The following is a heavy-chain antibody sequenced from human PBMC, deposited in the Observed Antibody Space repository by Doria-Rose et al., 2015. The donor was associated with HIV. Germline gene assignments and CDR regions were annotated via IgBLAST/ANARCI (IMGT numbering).Heavy chain of an antibody. CDR2: IFSDDER. D-gene: IGHD6-13*01. CDR3: ARIKSSRWYHKYYFDF. V-gene: IGHV2-26*01. J-gene: IGHJ4*02. CDR1: GVSLSSPGMG. Sequence: QITLKESGPVLVKPTETLTLTCTVSGVSLSSPGMGVSWIRQPPGKALEWLANIFSDDERSYKTSLKSRLTIPSGTSKSQVVLTMTDMDPVDTATYYCARIKSSRWYHKYYFDFWGQGTLVIVSA.